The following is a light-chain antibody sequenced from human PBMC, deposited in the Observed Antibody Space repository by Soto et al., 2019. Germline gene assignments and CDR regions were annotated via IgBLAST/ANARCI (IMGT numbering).Light chain of an antibody. J-gene: IGKJ5*01. V-gene: IGKV1-9*01. CDR2: ASS. CDR1: QGISSY. CDR3: QQTFSPPSIT. Sequence: DIQLTQSPSFLSASVGDRVTITCRASQGISSYLAWYQQKPRKAPKLLIYASSTLQGGVPSRFSGSGSGSEFTLTISSLQPEDFATYYCQQTFSPPSITFGQGTRLDIK.